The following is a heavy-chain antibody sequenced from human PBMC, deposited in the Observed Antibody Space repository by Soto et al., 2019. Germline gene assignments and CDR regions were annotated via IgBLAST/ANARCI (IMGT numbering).Heavy chain of an antibody. CDR3: ARDGGSEAGCLIDF. D-gene: IGHD6-13*01. V-gene: IGHV1-18*01. Sequence: QVQLVQSGAEVKKPGASVKVSCEASGYTFSSYGMSWVRQAPGQGLEWMGWISGNNDKAKYIDKFQGRVSMTTATSRCTSYVERRRGWSDDTAVYCWARDGGSEAGCLIDFWGRGTLVTVSS. CDR2: ISGNNDKA. CDR1: GYTFSSYG. J-gene: IGHJ4*02.